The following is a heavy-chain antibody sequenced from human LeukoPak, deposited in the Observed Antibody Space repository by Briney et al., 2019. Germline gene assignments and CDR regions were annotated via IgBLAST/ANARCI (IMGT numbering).Heavy chain of an antibody. V-gene: IGHV3-53*01. CDR2: IYSGLST. Sequence: GGSLRLSCAASGFAVSSNYMSWVRQAPGKGLEWVSIIYSGLSTYYADSVRGRFTISRDNSKNTLYLQMNTLRAEGTAVYYCASGIAVNAFDIWGQGTMVTVSS. D-gene: IGHD6-19*01. CDR1: GFAVSSNY. J-gene: IGHJ3*02. CDR3: ASGIAVNAFDI.